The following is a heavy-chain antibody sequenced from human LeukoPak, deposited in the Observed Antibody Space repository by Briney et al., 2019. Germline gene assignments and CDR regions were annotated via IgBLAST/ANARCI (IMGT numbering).Heavy chain of an antibody. D-gene: IGHD3-16*02. CDR2: IIPIFGTA. V-gene: IGHV1-69*05. J-gene: IGHJ4*02. Sequence: SVKVSCKASGYTFTSYGISWVRQAPGQGLEWMGRIIPIFGTANYAQKFQGRVTITTDESTSTAYMELSSLRSEDTAVYYCARSKIGGVIVLYYFDYWGQGTLVTVSS. CDR3: ARSKIGGVIVLYYFDY. CDR1: GYTFTSYG.